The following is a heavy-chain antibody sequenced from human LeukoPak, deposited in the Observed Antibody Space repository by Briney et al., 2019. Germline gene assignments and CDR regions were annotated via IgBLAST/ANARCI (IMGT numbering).Heavy chain of an antibody. CDR3: ARRYYYGSGSYYNGGFDP. J-gene: IGHJ5*02. V-gene: IGHV4-59*08. CDR1: GGSISSYC. CDR2: IYYSGST. D-gene: IGHD3-10*01. Sequence: SETLSLTCTVSGGSISSYCWSWVRQPPGKGLEWIGYIYYSGSTNYNPSLKSRVTISVDTSKYQFSLKLSSVTAADTAVYYCARRYYYGSGSYYNGGFDPWGQGTLVTVSS.